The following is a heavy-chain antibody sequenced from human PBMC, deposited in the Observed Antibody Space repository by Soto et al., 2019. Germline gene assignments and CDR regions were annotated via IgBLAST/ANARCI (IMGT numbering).Heavy chain of an antibody. J-gene: IGHJ6*02. Sequence: SETLSLTCTVSGGSISRCGYYWSWIPQHPGRGLEWIGYIYYSGSTYYNPSLKRLVTISVDTSKYQFSLKLSSGTAADTAVYYCARVDCGGDCYSPIYGMDVWGQGTTVTVSS. CDR3: ARVDCGGDCYSPIYGMDV. V-gene: IGHV4-31*01. D-gene: IGHD2-21*02. CDR1: GGSISRCGYY. CDR2: IYYSGST.